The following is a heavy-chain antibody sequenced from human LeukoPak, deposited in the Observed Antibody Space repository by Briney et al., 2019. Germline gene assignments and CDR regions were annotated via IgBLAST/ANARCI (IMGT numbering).Heavy chain of an antibody. J-gene: IGHJ6*02. D-gene: IGHD4-11*01. CDR2: IIPIFGTA. CDR3: ARDQSTVNRPRAHYYYYGMDV. V-gene: IGHV1-69*13. Sequence: ASVKVSCKASGGTFSSYAISWVRQAPGQGLEWMGGIIPIFGTANYAQKFQGRVTITADESTSTAYMKLSSLRSEDTAVYYCARDQSTVNRPRAHYYYYGMDVWGQGTTVTVSS. CDR1: GGTFSSYA.